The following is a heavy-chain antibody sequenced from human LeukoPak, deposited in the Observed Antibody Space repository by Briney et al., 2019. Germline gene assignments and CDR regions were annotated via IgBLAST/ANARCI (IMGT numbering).Heavy chain of an antibody. CDR2: ISSSSSTI. CDR1: GFTLSSYR. CDR3: ARAGIAVAGAIDY. V-gene: IGHV3-48*01. D-gene: IGHD6-19*01. Sequence: GGSLRLSCAAYGFTLSSYRMNWVRQAPGKGLEWVSYISSSSSTIYYADSVKGRFTISRDNAKNSLYLQMNSLRAEDTAVYYCARAGIAVAGAIDYWGQGTLVTVSS. J-gene: IGHJ4*02.